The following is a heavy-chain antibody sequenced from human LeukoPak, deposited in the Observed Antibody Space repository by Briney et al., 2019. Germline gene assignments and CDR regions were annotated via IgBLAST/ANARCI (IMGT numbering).Heavy chain of an antibody. CDR3: ARGQLWEYAFDI. V-gene: IGHV4-39*07. CDR1: GGSISSGGYS. Sequence: PSETLSLTCAVSGGSISSGGYSWSWIRQPPGKGLEWIGSIYHSGSTYYNPSLKSRVTISVDTSKNQFSLKLSSVTAEDTAVYYCARGQLWEYAFDIWGQGTMVTVSS. J-gene: IGHJ3*02. D-gene: IGHD2-2*01. CDR2: IYHSGST.